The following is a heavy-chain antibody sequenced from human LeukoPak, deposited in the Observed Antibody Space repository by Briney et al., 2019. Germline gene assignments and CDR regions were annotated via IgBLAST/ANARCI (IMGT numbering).Heavy chain of an antibody. Sequence: GGSLRLSCAASGFTFSSYAMSWVRQAPGKGLEWVSAISGSGGSTYYADSVKGRFTISRDNSKNTLYLQMNSLRAEDTAVYYCAKDLGGGYYDYVWGSYRFNVLDYWGQGTLVTVSS. CDR2: ISGSGGST. J-gene: IGHJ4*02. CDR3: AKDLGGGYYDYVWGSYRFNVLDY. D-gene: IGHD3-16*02. CDR1: GFTFSSYA. V-gene: IGHV3-23*01.